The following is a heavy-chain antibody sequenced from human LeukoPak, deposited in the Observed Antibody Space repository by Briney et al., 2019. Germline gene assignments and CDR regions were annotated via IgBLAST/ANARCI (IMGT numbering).Heavy chain of an antibody. CDR2: INPNSGGT. CDR3: ARESTVTTGY. Sequence: AAVKVSCKPSGGTFSSHAISWVRQAPGQGLEWMGWINPNSGGTNYAQKFQGRVIMTRDTSISTAYMELSRLRSDDTAVYYCARESTVTTGYWGQGTLVTVSS. CDR1: GGTFSSHA. V-gene: IGHV1-2*02. J-gene: IGHJ4*02. D-gene: IGHD4-11*01.